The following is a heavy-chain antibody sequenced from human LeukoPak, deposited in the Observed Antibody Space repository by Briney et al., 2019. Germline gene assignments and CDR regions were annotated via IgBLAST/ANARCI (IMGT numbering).Heavy chain of an antibody. CDR3: ARVRGDSSSWYGNWFDP. V-gene: IGHV4-59*01. Sequence: SETLSLTCAVYGGSFSSYYWSWIRQPPGKGLEWIGYIYYSGSTNYNPSLKSRVTISVDTSKNQFSLKLSSVTAADTAVYYCARVRGDSSSWYGNWFDPWGQGTLVTVSS. J-gene: IGHJ5*02. CDR1: GGSFSSYY. CDR2: IYYSGST. D-gene: IGHD6-13*01.